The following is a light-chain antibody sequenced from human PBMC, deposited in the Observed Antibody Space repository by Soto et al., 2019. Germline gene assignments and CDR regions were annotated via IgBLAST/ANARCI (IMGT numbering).Light chain of an antibody. CDR1: SSDIGRYNY. CDR2: EVS. Sequence: QSVLTQPASVSGSPGQWITISCTGTSSDIGRYNYVSWYQQHPGKAPKLMIYEVSKWPSGISNRFSGSKSGNTASLTISGLRAEDEADYYCSSYTTSLTVVFGGGTKVTVL. CDR3: SSYTTSLTVV. V-gene: IGLV2-14*01. J-gene: IGLJ2*01.